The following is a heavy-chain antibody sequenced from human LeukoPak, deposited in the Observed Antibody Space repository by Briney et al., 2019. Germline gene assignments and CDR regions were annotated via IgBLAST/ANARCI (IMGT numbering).Heavy chain of an antibody. CDR2: INPSGGST. CDR3: ARGKGIAVAALVWFDP. J-gene: IGHJ5*02. D-gene: IGHD6-19*01. CDR1: GYTFTSYY. V-gene: IGHV1-46*01. Sequence: ASVKVSCKASGYTFTSYYMYWVRQAPGQGLEWMGIINPSGGSTSYAQKFQGRVTMTRDTSTSTVYMELSRLRSDDTAVYYCARGKGIAVAALVWFDPWGQGTLATVSS.